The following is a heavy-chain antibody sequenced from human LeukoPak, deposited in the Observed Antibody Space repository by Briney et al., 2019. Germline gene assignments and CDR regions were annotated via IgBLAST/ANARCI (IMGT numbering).Heavy chain of an antibody. D-gene: IGHD6-19*01. CDR1: GFTVSSNY. Sequence: PGGSLRLSCAASGFTVSSNYMSCVRQAPGKGLEWVSVIYSGGSTYYADSVKGRFTISRDNSKNTLYLQMNSLRAEDTAVYYCAREPGMGGYSSRWYARAFSWGQGTLVTVSS. J-gene: IGHJ5*02. V-gene: IGHV3-66*01. CDR3: AREPGMGGYSSRWYARAFS. CDR2: IYSGGST.